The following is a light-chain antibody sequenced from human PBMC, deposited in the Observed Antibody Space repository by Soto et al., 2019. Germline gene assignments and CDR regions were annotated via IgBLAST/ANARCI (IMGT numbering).Light chain of an antibody. CDR3: QQYHNWPPYT. CDR2: GAS. Sequence: EIVMTQSPATLSVSPGERATLSCRASQSVSSNLAWYQQKPGQAPRLLIYGASTRGTGIPARFSGSGSGTEFTLTISSLQSEDFAVYYCQQYHNWPPYTFGQGTKLEIK. V-gene: IGKV3-15*01. J-gene: IGKJ2*01. CDR1: QSVSSN.